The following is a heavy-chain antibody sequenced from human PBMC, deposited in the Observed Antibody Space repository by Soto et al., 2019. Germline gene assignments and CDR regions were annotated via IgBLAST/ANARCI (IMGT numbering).Heavy chain of an antibody. V-gene: IGHV4-30-4*01. D-gene: IGHD3-3*01. CDR3: ARAQMRDYDFAGFDP. CDR2: IYYSGST. J-gene: IGHJ5*02. Sequence: PSETLSLTCTVSGGSISSGDYYWSWIRQPPGKGLEWIGYIYYSGSTYYNPSLKSRVTISVDTSKNQFSLKLSSVTAADTAVYYCARAQMRDYDFAGFDPWGQGTLVTVSS. CDR1: GGSISSGDYY.